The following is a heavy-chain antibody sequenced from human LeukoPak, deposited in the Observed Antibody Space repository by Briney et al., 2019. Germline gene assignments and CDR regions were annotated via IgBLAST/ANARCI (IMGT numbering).Heavy chain of an antibody. CDR2: INPKSGAT. J-gene: IGHJ6*04. CDR3: ARGSDYDDYFNIDF. Sequence: ASVKVSCKASGYTFTGYYMHWVRQAPGQGLEWMGWINPKSGATDYARKFQGRVTMTRDTSISTAYMELTRLRSDDTAVYFCARGSDYDDYFNIDFWGKGTTVTVSS. V-gene: IGHV1-2*02. CDR1: GYTFTGYY.